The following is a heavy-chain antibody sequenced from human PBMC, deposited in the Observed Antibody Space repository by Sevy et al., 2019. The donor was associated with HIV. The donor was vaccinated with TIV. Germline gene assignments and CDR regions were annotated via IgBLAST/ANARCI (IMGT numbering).Heavy chain of an antibody. CDR2: IYWDDDK. CDR3: ARSDYGDYVKWFAP. CDR1: GFSLSTSGVG. D-gene: IGHD4-17*01. Sequence: SGPTLVKPTQTLTLTCTFSGFSLSTSGVGVGWIRQPPGKALEWPALIYWDDDKRYSPSLKSRLTISKDTSKNRVVLTMTNMDPVDTATYYCARSDYGDYVKWFAPWGQGTLVTVSS. J-gene: IGHJ5*02. V-gene: IGHV2-5*02.